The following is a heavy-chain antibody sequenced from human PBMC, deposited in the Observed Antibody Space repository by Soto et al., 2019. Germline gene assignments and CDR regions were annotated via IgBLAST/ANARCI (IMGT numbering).Heavy chain of an antibody. V-gene: IGHV3-30-3*01. CDR1: GFTFGSYE. D-gene: IGHD1-26*01. J-gene: IGHJ6*02. CDR3: VRRSTLSYHGMDV. Sequence: GGSLRLSCAASGFTFGSYEMHWVRQTPGKGLEWVAIISYDGSNKYYADSVKGRFTFSRDNSKNMLFLQMNSLRAEDAAVYYCVRRSTLSYHGMDVWGQGTTVTVSS. CDR2: ISYDGSNK.